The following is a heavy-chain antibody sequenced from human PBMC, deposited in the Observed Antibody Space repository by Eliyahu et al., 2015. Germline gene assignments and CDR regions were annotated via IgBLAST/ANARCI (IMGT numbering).Heavy chain of an antibody. CDR3: AKTKSSSHWVIDH. V-gene: IGHV3-30*18. D-gene: IGHD2-2*01. Sequence: QVQVEESGGGVVQPGRSLRLSCAASRFXFSSYAMHWVRQAPGKGLEWVAVISHDGNTKYYGDFVKGRFTISRDNSKNTLYLQMNSLRAEDTAVYYCAKTKSSSHWVIDHWGQGTLVSVSS. CDR1: RFXFSSYA. CDR2: ISHDGNTK. J-gene: IGHJ4*02.